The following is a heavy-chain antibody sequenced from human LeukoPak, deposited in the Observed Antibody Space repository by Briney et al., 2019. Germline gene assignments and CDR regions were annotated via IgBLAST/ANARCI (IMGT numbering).Heavy chain of an antibody. CDR2: ISYDGSSK. CDR1: GFTFSSYA. J-gene: IGHJ4*02. V-gene: IGHV3-30*04. Sequence: PGGSLRLSCAASGFTFSSYAMHWVRQAPGKGLEWVAVISYDGSSKYYADSVKGRFTISRDNSKNTLYLQMNSLRAEDTAVYYCARDVSSGADPRPFDYWGQGTLVTVSS. D-gene: IGHD3-10*01. CDR3: ARDVSSGADPRPFDY.